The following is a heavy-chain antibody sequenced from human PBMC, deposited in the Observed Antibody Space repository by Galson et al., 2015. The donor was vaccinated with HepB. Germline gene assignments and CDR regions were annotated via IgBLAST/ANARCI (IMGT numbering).Heavy chain of an antibody. D-gene: IGHD2-8*01. CDR3: ARGGGHMVYAMDWFDP. J-gene: IGHJ5*02. V-gene: IGHV4-59*01. CDR1: GGSISSYY. Sequence: SETLSLTCIVSGGSISSYYWNWIRQPPGKGLEWIGYIYYSGSTNYSPSLKSRLTISVDTSKNQISLKLSSVTAADTAVYYCARGGGHMVYAMDWFDPWGQGTLVTVSS. CDR2: IYYSGST.